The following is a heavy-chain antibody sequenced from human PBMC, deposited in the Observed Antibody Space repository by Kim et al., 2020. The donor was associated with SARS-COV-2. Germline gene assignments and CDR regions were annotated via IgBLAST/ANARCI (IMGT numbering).Heavy chain of an antibody. CDR2: ISWNSGSI. Sequence: GGSLRLSCAASGFTFDDYAMHWVRQAPGKGLEWVSGISWNSGSIGYADSVKGRFTISRDNAKNSLYLQMNSLRAEDTALYYCASLRGVLMGYFSYGMD. J-gene: IGHJ6*01. D-gene: IGHD3-10*01. CDR1: GFTFDDYA. CDR3: ASLRGVLMGYFSYGMD. V-gene: IGHV3-9*01.